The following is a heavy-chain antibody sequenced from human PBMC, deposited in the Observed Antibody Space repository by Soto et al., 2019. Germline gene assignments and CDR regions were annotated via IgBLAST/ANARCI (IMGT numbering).Heavy chain of an antibody. D-gene: IGHD2-2*01. Sequence: EVQLLESGGGLVQPGGSLRLSCAASGFTFRNYAMSWARQAPGKGLEWVSAISGSGGTTHYGDSVKGRFTISRDNSKNTLYLQMNSLRVEDTAVYYCAKDRSSTSCYAFDYWGQGSLVTVSS. V-gene: IGHV3-23*01. CDR2: ISGSGGTT. CDR1: GFTFRNYA. CDR3: AKDRSSTSCYAFDY. J-gene: IGHJ4*02.